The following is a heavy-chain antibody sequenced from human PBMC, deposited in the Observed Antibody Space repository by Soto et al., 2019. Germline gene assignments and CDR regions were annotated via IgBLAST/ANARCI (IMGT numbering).Heavy chain of an antibody. Sequence: EAQLVESGGGLVQPGRSLRLSCVASGFTFDDYAIHWVRQAPGKGLEWVSGISWNGAATGYADSVKGRFTISRDNATNSLYLPMSSLRTEETAIYYCANLRLYGSGFDCWGQGTLVNVSS. D-gene: IGHD3-10*01. CDR2: ISWNGAAT. V-gene: IGHV3-9*01. CDR1: GFTFDDYA. J-gene: IGHJ4*02. CDR3: ANLRLYGSGFDC.